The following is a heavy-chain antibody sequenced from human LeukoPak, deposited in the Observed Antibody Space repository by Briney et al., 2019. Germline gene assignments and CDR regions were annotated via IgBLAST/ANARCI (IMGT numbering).Heavy chain of an antibody. Sequence: SETLSLTCTVSGGSISSSSYYWGWIRQPPGKGLEWIGSIYYSGSTYYNPSLKSRVTISVDTSKNQFSLKLSSVTAADTAVYYCARLGQTRGYSYGTRGYYYYMDVWGKGTTVTVSS. CDR2: IYYSGST. CDR3: ARLGQTRGYSYGTRGYYYYMDV. D-gene: IGHD5-18*01. V-gene: IGHV4-39*07. J-gene: IGHJ6*03. CDR1: GGSISSSSYY.